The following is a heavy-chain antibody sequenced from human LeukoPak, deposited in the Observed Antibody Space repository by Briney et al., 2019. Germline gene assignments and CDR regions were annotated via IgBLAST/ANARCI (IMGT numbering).Heavy chain of an antibody. CDR1: GFTFSSYD. V-gene: IGHV3-13*05. J-gene: IGHJ4*02. CDR3: ARGSLGVVVTVEYYFDF. D-gene: IGHD2-15*01. CDR2: IGTAGDP. Sequence: GGSLRLSCAASGFTFSSYDMHWVRQATGKGLEWVSAIGTAGDPYYPGSVKGRSTISRDNAKNSLYLQMNSLRAEDTAVYYCARGSLGVVVTVEYYFDFWGQGTLVTVSS.